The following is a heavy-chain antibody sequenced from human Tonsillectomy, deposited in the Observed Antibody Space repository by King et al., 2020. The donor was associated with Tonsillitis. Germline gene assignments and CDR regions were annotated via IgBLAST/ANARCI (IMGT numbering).Heavy chain of an antibody. CDR2: INHSGST. V-gene: IGHV4-34*01. D-gene: IGHD3-10*01. CDR3: ARGRDQHRPYYYGSPRNYYYYYGMDV. CDR1: GGSFSGYY. J-gene: IGHJ6*02. Sequence: VQLQQWGAGLLKPSETLSLTCAVYGGSFSGYYWSWIRQPPGKGLEWIGEINHSGSTNYNPSLKSRVTISVDTSKNQFSLKLSSVTAADTAVYYCARGRDQHRPYYYGSPRNYYYYYGMDVWGQGTTVTVSS.